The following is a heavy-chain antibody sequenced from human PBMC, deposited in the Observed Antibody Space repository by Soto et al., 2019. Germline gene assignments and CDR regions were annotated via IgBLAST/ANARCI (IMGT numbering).Heavy chain of an antibody. D-gene: IGHD2-21*02. J-gene: IGHJ6*04. CDR3: AKDASDVDHDV. Sequence: QVQLVESGGGVVQPGRSLRLSCAASGFTFSSYGMHWVRQAPGKGLEWVAVISYDGSNKYYADSVKGRFTISRDNSKNTLYLQMNSLRAEDTAVDYCAKDASDVDHDVWGKGTTVTVSS. CDR2: ISYDGSNK. V-gene: IGHV3-30*18. CDR1: GFTFSSYG.